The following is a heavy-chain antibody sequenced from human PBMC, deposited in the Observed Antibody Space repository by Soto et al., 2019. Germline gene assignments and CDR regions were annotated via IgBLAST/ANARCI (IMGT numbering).Heavy chain of an antibody. V-gene: IGHV4-31*03. Sequence: LSLTCTVSGGSISSGGYYWSWIRQHPGKGLEWIGYIYYSGTSYYNPSLQNRVTMSVDTSTNQFSLKLSSVTAADTAVYYCARDKYYYDTSGYRNFDYWGQGTLVTVSS. CDR3: ARDKYYYDTSGYRNFDY. J-gene: IGHJ4*02. CDR2: IYYSGTS. D-gene: IGHD3-22*01. CDR1: GGSISSGGYY.